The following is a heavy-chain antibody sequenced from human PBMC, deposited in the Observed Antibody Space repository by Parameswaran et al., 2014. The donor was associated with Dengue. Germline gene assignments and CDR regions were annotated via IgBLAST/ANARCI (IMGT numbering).Heavy chain of an antibody. Sequence: YIYHSGSTYYNPSLKSRVTISVDRSKNQFSLKLSSVTAADTAVYYCARTRRVQPSFDYWGQGTLVTVSS. J-gene: IGHJ4*02. V-gene: IGHV4-30-2*01. CDR3: ARTRRVQPSFDY. D-gene: IGHD4/OR15-4a*01. CDR2: IYHSGST.